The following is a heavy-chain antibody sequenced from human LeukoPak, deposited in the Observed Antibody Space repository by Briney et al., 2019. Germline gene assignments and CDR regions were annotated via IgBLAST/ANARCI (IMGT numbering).Heavy chain of an antibody. Sequence: TGGSLRLSCAASGFTFSTYSMNWVRQAPGKGLERVSYISTSSSTIYYADSLKGRFTISRDNAKNSLYLQMNSLRAEDTAVYYCARDPHRCGSTSCYRPYYFDYWGQGTLVIVSS. CDR3: ARDPHRCGSTSCYRPYYFDY. CDR2: ISTSSSTI. CDR1: GFTFSTYS. V-gene: IGHV3-48*01. D-gene: IGHD2-2*02. J-gene: IGHJ4*02.